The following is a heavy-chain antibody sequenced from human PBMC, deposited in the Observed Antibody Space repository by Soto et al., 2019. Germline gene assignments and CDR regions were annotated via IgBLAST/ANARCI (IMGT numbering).Heavy chain of an antibody. D-gene: IGHD6-19*01. CDR2: IYYTGNS. J-gene: IGHJ4*02. CDR1: RGSITTNGHY. CDR3: AREQWGFDS. Sequence: QVQLQESGPELVKPSQTLSLTCSVSRGSITTNGHYWTWIRQHPGQGLEWIAYIYYTGNSYLNPSLKSRLSISVDTSKNQFSLELRSVTAADTAVYYCAREQWGFDSWGQGTLVTVSS. V-gene: IGHV4-31*03.